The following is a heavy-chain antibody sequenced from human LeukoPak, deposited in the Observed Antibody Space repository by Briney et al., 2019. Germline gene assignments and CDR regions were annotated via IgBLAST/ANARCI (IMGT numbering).Heavy chain of an antibody. V-gene: IGHV4-59*11. Sequence: SETLSLTCTVSGGSISSHYWSWIRQPPGKGLEWIGYIYYSGSTNYNPSLKSRVTISVDTSKNQFSLKLSSVTAADTAVYYCARDRLSDYGDPWYFDYWGQGTLVTVSS. CDR2: IYYSGST. CDR1: GGSISSHY. D-gene: IGHD4-17*01. J-gene: IGHJ4*02. CDR3: ARDRLSDYGDPWYFDY.